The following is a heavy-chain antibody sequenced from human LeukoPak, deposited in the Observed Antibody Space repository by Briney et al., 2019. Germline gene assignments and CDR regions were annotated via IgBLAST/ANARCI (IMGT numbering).Heavy chain of an antibody. CDR2: IYTGGST. D-gene: IGHD5-18*01. Sequence: GGSLRLSCAASGFTVSSTSMSWVRQAPGKGLEWVSLIYTGGSTYYADSVKGRFTISRDNAKNSLYLQMNSLRAEDTALYYCAKVRLGYGLGARDAFDIWGQGTMVTVSS. CDR3: AKVRLGYGLGARDAFDI. CDR1: GFTVSSTS. J-gene: IGHJ3*02. V-gene: IGHV3-53*05.